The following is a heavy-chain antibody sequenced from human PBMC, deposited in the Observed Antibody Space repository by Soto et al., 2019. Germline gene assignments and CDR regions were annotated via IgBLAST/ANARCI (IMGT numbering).Heavy chain of an antibody. CDR3: ARDAPGAAPY. V-gene: IGHV4-31*03. CDR1: GGSMSSGDYY. Sequence: QVQLQESGPGLVKPSQTLSLTCTVSGGSMSSGDYYWNWIRQHPEKGLEWIGYINYRGSTFYNPSLKSRLTISVDTSKNQFSLKLTSVTAADTAMYYCARDAPGAAPYWGQGTLVIVSS. D-gene: IGHD6-13*01. CDR2: INYRGST. J-gene: IGHJ4*02.